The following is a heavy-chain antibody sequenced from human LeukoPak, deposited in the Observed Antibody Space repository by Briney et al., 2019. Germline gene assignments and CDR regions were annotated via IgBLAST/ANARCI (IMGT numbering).Heavy chain of an antibody. Sequence: PGGSLRLSCAASGFTFSSYSMNWVRQAPGKGLEWVSSISSSSSYIYYADSVKGRFTISRDNAKNSLYLQMNSLRAEDTAVYYCASMGVRGVIVPLDYWGQGTLVTVPS. D-gene: IGHD3-10*01. CDR3: ASMGVRGVIVPLDY. CDR1: GFTFSSYS. CDR2: ISSSSSYI. V-gene: IGHV3-21*01. J-gene: IGHJ4*02.